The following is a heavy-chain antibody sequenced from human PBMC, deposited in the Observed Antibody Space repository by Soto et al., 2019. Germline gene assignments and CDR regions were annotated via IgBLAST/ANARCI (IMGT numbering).Heavy chain of an antibody. CDR2: IYYSGST. Sequence: SETLSLTCTVSGGSISSSSYYWGWIRQPPGKGLEWIGSIYYSGSTYYNPSLKSRVTISVDTSKNQFSLKLSSVTAADTAVYYCARLEGEPEYYDILTGLHDAFDIWGQGTMVTVSS. CDR3: ARLEGEPEYYDILTGLHDAFDI. J-gene: IGHJ3*02. CDR1: GGSISSSSYY. D-gene: IGHD3-9*01. V-gene: IGHV4-39*01.